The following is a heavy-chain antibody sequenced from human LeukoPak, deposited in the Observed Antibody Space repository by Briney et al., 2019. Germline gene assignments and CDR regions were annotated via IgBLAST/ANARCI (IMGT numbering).Heavy chain of an antibody. CDR2: IYSGGST. D-gene: IGHD3-22*01. CDR1: GFTVSSNY. V-gene: IGHV3-53*01. CDR3: ARVHTDNDYYDSSGYVDY. J-gene: IGHJ4*02. Sequence: PGGSLRLSCAASGFTVSSNYMSWVRQAPGKGLEWVSVIYSGGSTYYADSVKGRFTISRDNSKNTLSLQMNSLRAEDTAVYYCARVHTDNDYYDSSGYVDYWGQGTLVTVSS.